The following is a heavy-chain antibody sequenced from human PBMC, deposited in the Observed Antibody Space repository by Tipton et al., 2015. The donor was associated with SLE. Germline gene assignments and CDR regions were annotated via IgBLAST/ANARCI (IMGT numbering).Heavy chain of an antibody. V-gene: IGHV4-59*01. D-gene: IGHD1-26*01. Sequence: LRLFCTVSGGSISSYYWSWIRQPPGKGLEWIGYIYYSGSTNYNPSLKSRVTISVDTSKNQFSLKLSSVTAADTAVYYCARDRPYSGSPDDAFDIWGQGTMVTVSS. J-gene: IGHJ3*02. CDR1: GGSISSYY. CDR3: ARDRPYSGSPDDAFDI. CDR2: IYYSGST.